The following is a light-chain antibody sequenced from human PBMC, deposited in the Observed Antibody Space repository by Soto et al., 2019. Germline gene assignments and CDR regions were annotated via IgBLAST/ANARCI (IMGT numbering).Light chain of an antibody. CDR3: QQRSNWPPIT. CDR1: QSVSSY. J-gene: IGKJ5*01. V-gene: IGKV3-11*01. CDR2: DAS. Sequence: SQSVSSYLAWYQQKPGQAPRLLIYDASNRATGIPVMFSGSGSGTDFTLTISSLEPEDFAVYYCQQRSNWPPITFGQGTRLEIK.